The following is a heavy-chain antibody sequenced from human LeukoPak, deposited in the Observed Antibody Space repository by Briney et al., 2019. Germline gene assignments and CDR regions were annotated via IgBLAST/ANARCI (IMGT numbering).Heavy chain of an antibody. D-gene: IGHD3-22*01. CDR2: ISGSSSTI. J-gene: IGHJ4*02. V-gene: IGHV3-48*01. Sequence: GGSLRLSCAASGFTFSSYSMDWVRQAPGKGLEWGSYISGSSSTIYYADSVKGRFTISRDNGKNTLYLQMNSLRAEDTAVYYCARGSTYYDSSGQVPFDYWGQGTLVTVSS. CDR1: GFTFSSYS. CDR3: ARGSTYYDSSGQVPFDY.